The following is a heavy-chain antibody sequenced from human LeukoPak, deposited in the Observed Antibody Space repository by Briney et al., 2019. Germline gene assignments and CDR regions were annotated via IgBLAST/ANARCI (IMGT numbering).Heavy chain of an antibody. V-gene: IGHV4-59*01. Sequence: PSETLSLTCTVSGGSISSDYWSWIRQPPGKGLEWIGYIYYSGSTNYNPSLKSRVTISVDTSKNQFSLKLSSVTAADTAVYYCARERKNYYDSSGYVDYRGQGTLVTVSS. J-gene: IGHJ4*02. CDR2: IYYSGST. CDR1: GGSISSDY. CDR3: ARERKNYYDSSGYVDY. D-gene: IGHD3-22*01.